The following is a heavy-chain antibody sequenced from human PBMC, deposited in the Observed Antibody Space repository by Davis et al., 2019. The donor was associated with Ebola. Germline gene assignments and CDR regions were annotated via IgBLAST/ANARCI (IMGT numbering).Heavy chain of an antibody. Sequence: PGGSLRLSCAASGFNFSSYSMNWVRQAPGKGLEWVSSISSSSSYIYYADSVKGRFTISRDNAKNSLYLQMNSLRAEDTAVYYCARALWFRELGRGYYYYYGMDVWGQGTTVTVSS. CDR3: ARALWFRELGRGYYYYYGMDV. D-gene: IGHD3-10*01. J-gene: IGHJ6*02. CDR2: ISSSSSYI. CDR1: GFNFSSYS. V-gene: IGHV3-21*04.